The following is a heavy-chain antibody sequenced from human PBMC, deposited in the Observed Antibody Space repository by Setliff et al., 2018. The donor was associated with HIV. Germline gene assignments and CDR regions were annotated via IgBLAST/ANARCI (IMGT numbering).Heavy chain of an antibody. Sequence: SETLSLTCTVSGDSMRNYHWSWIRQAPGKGLEWIGWIYHSGSTNYNPSLKNRVTISVDVSNNHFSLKLPSVTAADTAVYYCARGFGSSWGGNYYYYYMDVWGKGTTVTVSS. D-gene: IGHD6-13*01. CDR3: ARGFGSSWGGNYYYYYMDV. V-gene: IGHV4-59*08. J-gene: IGHJ6*03. CDR2: IYHSGST. CDR1: GDSMRNYH.